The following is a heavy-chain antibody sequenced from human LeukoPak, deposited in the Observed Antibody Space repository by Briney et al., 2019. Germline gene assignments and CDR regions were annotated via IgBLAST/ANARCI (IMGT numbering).Heavy chain of an antibody. CDR3: ARLRYYAMDV. V-gene: IGHV3-48*01. Sequence: PGGSLRLSCTGSGFIFGDYWMSWVRQAPGKGLEWVSYISSSSRTISYADSVKGRFTISRDNAKNSLYLQMNSLRAEDTAVYYCARLRYYAMDVWGQGTTVTASS. J-gene: IGHJ6*02. CDR1: GFIFGDYW. CDR2: ISSSSRTI.